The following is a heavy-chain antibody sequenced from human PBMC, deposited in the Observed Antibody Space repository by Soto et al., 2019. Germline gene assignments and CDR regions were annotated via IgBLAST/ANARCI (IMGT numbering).Heavy chain of an antibody. J-gene: IGHJ3*02. CDR1: GFTFSSYA. Sequence: GGSLRLSCAASGFTFSSYAMHWVRQAPGKGLEWVAVISYDGSNKYYADSVKGRFTISRDNSKNTLYLQMNSLRAEDTAVYYCARGSTLYYDFWSGYHGPPAAFDIWGQGTMVTVSS. CDR2: ISYDGSNK. D-gene: IGHD3-3*01. V-gene: IGHV3-30-3*01. CDR3: ARGSTLYYDFWSGYHGPPAAFDI.